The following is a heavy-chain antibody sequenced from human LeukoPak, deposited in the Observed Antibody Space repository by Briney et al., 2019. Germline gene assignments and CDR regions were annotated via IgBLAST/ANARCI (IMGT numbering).Heavy chain of an antibody. CDR3: ARSQAAAAPGDF. CDR2: INPSGGST. Sequence: ASVKVSCKASGYTFTSYYIHWVRQAPGQGLEWMGIINPSGGSTSYAQKFQGRVTMTRDTSTSTVYMELTSLRSEDTAIYYCARSQAAAAPGDFWGQGTLVTVSS. CDR1: GYTFTSYY. D-gene: IGHD6-25*01. V-gene: IGHV1-46*01. J-gene: IGHJ4*02.